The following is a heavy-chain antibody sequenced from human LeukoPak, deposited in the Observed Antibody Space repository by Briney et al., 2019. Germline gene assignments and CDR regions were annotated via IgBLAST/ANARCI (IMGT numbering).Heavy chain of an antibody. V-gene: IGHV4-38-2*02. Sequence: SETLSLTCTVSGYSISSGYYWGWIRQPPGKGLEWIGSIYHSGSTYYNPSLKSRVTISVDTSKSQFSLKLSSVTAADTAVYYCARSAYSGSYGYWGQGTLVTVSS. CDR2: IYHSGST. J-gene: IGHJ4*02. D-gene: IGHD1-26*01. CDR1: GYSISSGYY. CDR3: ARSAYSGSYGY.